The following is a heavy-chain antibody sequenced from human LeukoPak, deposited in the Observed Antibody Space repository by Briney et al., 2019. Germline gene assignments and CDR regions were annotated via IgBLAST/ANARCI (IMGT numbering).Heavy chain of an antibody. D-gene: IGHD6-19*01. V-gene: IGHV4-38-2*02. J-gene: IGHJ3*02. CDR1: GYSISSGYY. CDR2: IYHSGST. CDR3: ARGHLLNGWFKYDAFEI. Sequence: PSETLSLTCTVSGYSISSGYYWGWIRQPPGKGLEWIGSIYHSGSTYYNPSLKSRVTISVDTSKNQFSLKLTSVTAADTAVYYCARGHLLNGWFKYDAFEIWGQGTMVTVSS.